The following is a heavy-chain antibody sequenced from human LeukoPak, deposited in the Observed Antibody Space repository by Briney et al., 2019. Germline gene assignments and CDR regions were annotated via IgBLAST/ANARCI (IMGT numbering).Heavy chain of an antibody. V-gene: IGHV4-59*01. Sequence: PSETLSLTCTVSGGSISSYYWSWIRQPLGKGLEWIGYIYYSGSTNYNPSLKSRVTISVDTSKNQFSLKLSSVTAADTAVYYCARMEFDTAMAIGDWGQGTLVTVSS. D-gene: IGHD5-18*01. J-gene: IGHJ4*02. CDR1: GGSISSYY. CDR2: IYYSGST. CDR3: ARMEFDTAMAIGD.